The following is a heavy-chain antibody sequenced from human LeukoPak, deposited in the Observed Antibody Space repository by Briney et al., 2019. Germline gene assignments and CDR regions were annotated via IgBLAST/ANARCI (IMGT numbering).Heavy chain of an antibody. J-gene: IGHJ4*02. CDR2: FNNMEIYT. D-gene: IGHD4/OR15-4a*01. Sequence: GGSLRLSCAASGFSLSDYYMSWIRQAPGKGLEWIAYFNNMEIYTNYADSVKGRFTISRDNAKNSLYLQMNSLRDEDTAVYYCARRSTWGLWIDYWGQGTLVTVSS. CDR3: ARRSTWGLWIDY. V-gene: IGHV3-11*06. CDR1: GFSLSDYY.